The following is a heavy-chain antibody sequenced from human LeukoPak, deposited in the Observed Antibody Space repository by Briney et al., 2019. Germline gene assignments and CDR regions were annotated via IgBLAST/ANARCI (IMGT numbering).Heavy chain of an antibody. J-gene: IGHJ6*03. CDR1: GGSISSSSYY. CDR2: IYYSGST. CDR3: ARSVDGCCSGGSCYSYYYYMDV. Sequence: PSETLSLTCTVSGGSISSSSYYWSWIRQPPGKGLEWIGYIYYSGSTNYDPSLKSRVTISVDTSKNQFSLKLSSVTAADTAVYYCARSVDGCCSGGSCYSYYYYMDVWGKGTTVTVSS. V-gene: IGHV4-61*01. D-gene: IGHD2-15*01.